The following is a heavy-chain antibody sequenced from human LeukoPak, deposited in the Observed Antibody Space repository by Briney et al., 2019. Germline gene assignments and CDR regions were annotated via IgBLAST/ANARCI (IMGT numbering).Heavy chain of an antibody. CDR3: AKALIVSGPGPASG. CDR1: GFTFSSYG. D-gene: IGHD5/OR15-5a*01. Sequence: GGSLRLSCAASGFTFSSYGMHWVRQAPGKGLEWVAVISYDGSNKYYADSVKGRFTISRDNSKNTLYLQMNSLRAEDTAVYYCAKALIVSGPGPASGWGQGTLVTVSS. CDR2: ISYDGSNK. V-gene: IGHV3-30*18. J-gene: IGHJ4*02.